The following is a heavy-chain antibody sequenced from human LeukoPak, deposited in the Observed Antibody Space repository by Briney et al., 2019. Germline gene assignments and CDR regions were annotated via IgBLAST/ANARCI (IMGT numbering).Heavy chain of an antibody. D-gene: IGHD3-3*01. J-gene: IGHJ6*02. Sequence: GGSLRLSCATSGFTFSSYSMNWVRQAPGKGLEWVSSISSSSSYIYYADSVKGRFTISRDNAKNSLYLQMNSLRAEDTAVYYCARCPPHEFRFWSGYSDPYGMDVWGQGTTVTVSS. CDR1: GFTFSSYS. V-gene: IGHV3-21*01. CDR3: ARCPPHEFRFWSGYSDPYGMDV. CDR2: ISSSSSYI.